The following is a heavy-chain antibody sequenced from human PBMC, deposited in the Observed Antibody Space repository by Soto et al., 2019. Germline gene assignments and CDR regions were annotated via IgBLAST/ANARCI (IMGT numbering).Heavy chain of an antibody. CDR1: GGTFRSYA. CDR3: ARDTAKNDYYYYCMDV. CDR2: IIPIFGTA. V-gene: IGHV1-69*01. D-gene: IGHD5-18*01. J-gene: IGHJ6*04. Sequence: QVQLVQSGAEVKKPGCSVKVSCKASGGTFRSYAISWVRQAPGQGLEWMGGIIPIFGTANYAQKFQGRVTITEDESTRTAYMQLTSLRSEDTAVHYCARDTAKNDYYYYCMDVGGSGTTVVFSS.